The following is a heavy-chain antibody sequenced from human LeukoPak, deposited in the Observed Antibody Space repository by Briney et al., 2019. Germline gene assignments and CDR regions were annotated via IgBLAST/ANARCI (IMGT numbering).Heavy chain of an antibody. CDR2: IYYSGST. CDR1: GGSFSGYN. CDR3: ARDPRDYYNSSGHSVDAFDI. V-gene: IGHV4-31*11. Sequence: SETLSLTCAVYGGSFSGYNWSWIRQHPGKGLEWIGYIYYSGSTYYNPSLKSRVTISVDTSKNQFSLKLSSVTAADTAVYYCARDPRDYYNSSGHSVDAFDIWGQGTMVTVSS. D-gene: IGHD3-22*01. J-gene: IGHJ3*02.